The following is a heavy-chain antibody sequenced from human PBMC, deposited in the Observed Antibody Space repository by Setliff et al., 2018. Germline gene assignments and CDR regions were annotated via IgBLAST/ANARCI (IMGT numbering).Heavy chain of an antibody. CDR3: ASQRLARYFES. CDR1: GYSINSAST. CDR2: IFDNGSS. D-gene: IGHD2-21*01. V-gene: IGHV4-38-2*01. J-gene: IGHJ4*02. Sequence: PSETLSLTCAVSGYSINSASTWGWIRQPPGKGLEWIGTIFDNGSSFYSPSLKSRVTMSIDTSKKEFSLKLSSVTAADTAVYYCASQRLARYFESWGQGTLVTVSS.